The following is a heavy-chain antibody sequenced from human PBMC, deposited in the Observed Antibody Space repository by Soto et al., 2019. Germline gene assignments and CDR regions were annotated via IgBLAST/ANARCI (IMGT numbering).Heavy chain of an antibody. CDR2: ISYDGSNK. V-gene: IGHV3-30*18. D-gene: IGHD1-7*01. CDR1: GFTFSSYG. CDR3: AKDGPRYGWNYNIDY. J-gene: IGHJ4*02. Sequence: QVQLVESGGGVVQPGRSLRLSCAASGFTFSSYGMHWVRQAPGKGLEWVAVISYDGSNKYYADSMKGRFTISRDNSKNTLCLQMTSLRAEDTAVYYCAKDGPRYGWNYNIDYWGQGTLVTVSS.